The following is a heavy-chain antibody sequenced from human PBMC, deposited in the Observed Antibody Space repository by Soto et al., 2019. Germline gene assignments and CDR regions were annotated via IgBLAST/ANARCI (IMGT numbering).Heavy chain of an antibody. CDR1: GFTFSSYG. CDR3: ARDNCSGGSCYVGAFDI. J-gene: IGHJ3*02. CDR2: IWYDGSNK. V-gene: IGHV3-33*01. D-gene: IGHD2-15*01. Sequence: GGSLRLSCAASGFTFSSYGMHWVRQAPGKGLEWVAVIWYDGSNKYYADSVKGRFTISRDNSKNTLYLQMNSLRAEDTAVYYCARDNCSGGSCYVGAFDIWGQGTMVTVSS.